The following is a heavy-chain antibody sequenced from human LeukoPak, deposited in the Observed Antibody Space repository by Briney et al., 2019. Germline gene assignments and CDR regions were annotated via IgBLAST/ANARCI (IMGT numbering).Heavy chain of an antibody. D-gene: IGHD3-10*01. V-gene: IGHV3-74*01. CDR2: IRGDGYDT. CDR3: ARDLVLGSVSYDY. CDR1: GFTFSTHW. J-gene: IGHJ4*02. Sequence: PGGSLRLSCEASGFTFSTHWMHWVRQVPGKGLVWVSRIRGDGYDTNYADSVRGRFTISRHNVKNTLYLQMSSLRADDTAVYYCARDLVLGSVSYDYWGQGTLVTVSS.